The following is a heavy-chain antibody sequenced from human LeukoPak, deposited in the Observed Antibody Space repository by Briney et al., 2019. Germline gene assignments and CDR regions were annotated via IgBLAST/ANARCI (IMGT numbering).Heavy chain of an antibody. J-gene: IGHJ4*02. D-gene: IGHD5-12*01. CDR2: ISPNSGGT. V-gene: IGHV1-2*02. Sequence: ASVKVSCKASGYTFTSYYIHWVRQAPGQGLEWMGWISPNSGGTNYAQKFQGRVSMTSDTSIRTAYMELSRLRPDDTAVYCCARVGYSPLLPFDYWGQGTLVTVSS. CDR3: ARVGYSPLLPFDY. CDR1: GYTFTSYY.